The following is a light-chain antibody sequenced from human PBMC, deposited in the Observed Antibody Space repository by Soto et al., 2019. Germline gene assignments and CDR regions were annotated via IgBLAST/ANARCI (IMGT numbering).Light chain of an antibody. Sequence: QSVLTQPASVSGSPGQSLTISCTGTSSDIGHYDYVSWYQQHPGKAPKLMIYHLTYRPSGVSNRYSGSKSGNSASLTISGLQADEEADYNCCSLKPSHNYVFGSGTKVTVL. CDR3: CSLKPSHNYV. CDR2: HLT. J-gene: IGLJ1*01. V-gene: IGLV2-14*03. CDR1: SSDIGHYDY.